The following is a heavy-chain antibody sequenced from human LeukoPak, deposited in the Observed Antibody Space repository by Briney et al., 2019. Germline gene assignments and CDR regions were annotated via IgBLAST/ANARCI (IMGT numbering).Heavy chain of an antibody. J-gene: IGHJ4*02. V-gene: IGHV3-21*01. CDR3: ARRAPSHDFDD. Sequence: YPGGSLRLSCAASGFTFSSYSMNWVRQAPGKGLEWVAAISTTSGNIYYADSVKGRFTISRDNAKNSLYLQMNSLRVEDTALYYCARRAPSHDFDDWGQGTLVTVSS. CDR1: GFTFSSYS. CDR2: ISTTSGNI.